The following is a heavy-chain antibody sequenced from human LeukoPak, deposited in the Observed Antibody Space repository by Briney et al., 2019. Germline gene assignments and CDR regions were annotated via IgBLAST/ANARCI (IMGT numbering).Heavy chain of an antibody. CDR1: GFIFTNYF. V-gene: IGHV3-7*01. CDR3: ATDRGWRTSGYYLYYFEY. J-gene: IGHJ4*02. CDR2: IKHDGSEK. D-gene: IGHD3-3*01. Sequence: GGSLRLSCAASGFIFTNYFMSWVRQAPGKGLEWVASIKHDGSEKYYVDSVRGRFAISRDNTMNSLYLQMSSLRAEDTAVYYCATDRGWRTSGYYLYYFEYWGQGTLVTFSS.